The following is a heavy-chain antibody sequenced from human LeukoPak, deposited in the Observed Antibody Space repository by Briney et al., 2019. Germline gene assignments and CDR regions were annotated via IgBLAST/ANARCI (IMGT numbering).Heavy chain of an antibody. CDR2: INHSGST. CDR3: ARVSYSSGWYGSYYYYMDV. V-gene: IGHV4-34*01. D-gene: IGHD6-19*01. CDR1: GGSFSGYY. Sequence: PSETLSLTCAVYGGSFSGYYWSWIRQPPGKGLEWIGEINHSGSTNYNPSLKSRVTISVDTSKNQFSLKLSSVTAADTAVYYCARVSYSSGWYGSYYYYMDVWGKGTTVTVSS. J-gene: IGHJ6*03.